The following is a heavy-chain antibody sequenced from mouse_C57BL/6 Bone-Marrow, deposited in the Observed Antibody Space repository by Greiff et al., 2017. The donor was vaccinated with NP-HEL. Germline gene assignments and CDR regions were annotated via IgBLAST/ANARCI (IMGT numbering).Heavy chain of an antibody. V-gene: IGHV1-75*01. Sequence: QVQLQQSGPELVKPGASVKISCKASGYTFTDSYINWVKQRPGQGLEWIGWIFPGSGSTYYNEKFKGKATLTVDKSSSTAYMLLSSLTSEDSAVYFCAREATVVATGFDYWGQGTTLTVSS. CDR2: IFPGSGST. J-gene: IGHJ2*01. CDR1: GYTFTDSY. D-gene: IGHD1-1*01. CDR3: AREATVVATGFDY.